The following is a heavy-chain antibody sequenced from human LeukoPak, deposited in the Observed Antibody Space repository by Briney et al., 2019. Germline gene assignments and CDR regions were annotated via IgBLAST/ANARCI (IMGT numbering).Heavy chain of an antibody. J-gene: IGHJ4*02. V-gene: IGHV1-69*04. CDR3: ARGVTGTNFDY. CDR2: IIPILGIA. Sequence: SVKVSCKASGGTFSSYAISWVRQAPGQGLEWMGRIIPILGIANYAQKFQGRVTITADKSTSTASMELSSLRSEDTAVYYCARGVTGTNFDYWGQGTLVTVSS. D-gene: IGHD1-7*01. CDR1: GGTFSSYA.